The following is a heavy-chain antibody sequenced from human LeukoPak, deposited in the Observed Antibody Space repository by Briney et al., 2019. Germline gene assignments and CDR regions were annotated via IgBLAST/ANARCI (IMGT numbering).Heavy chain of an antibody. D-gene: IGHD3-16*01. Sequence: KPSETLSLTCTVSGGSINSSSYYWDWIRQPPGKGLEWIGNIYYSGSTYYNPSLKSRVTISVDTSKNQFSLNLSSVTAADTAVYYCARDSYGPRGDAFDIWGQGTMVTVSS. CDR1: GGSINSSSYY. J-gene: IGHJ3*02. CDR3: ARDSYGPRGDAFDI. CDR2: IYYSGST. V-gene: IGHV4-39*02.